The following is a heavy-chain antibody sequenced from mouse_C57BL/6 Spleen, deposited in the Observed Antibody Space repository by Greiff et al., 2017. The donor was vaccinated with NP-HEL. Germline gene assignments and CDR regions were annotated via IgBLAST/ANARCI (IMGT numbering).Heavy chain of an antibody. D-gene: IGHD3-2*02. J-gene: IGHJ3*01. Sequence: QVQLKQSGPELVKPGASVKISCKASGYAFSSSWMNWVKQRPGKGLEWIGRIYPGDGDTNYNGKFKGKATLTADKSSSTAYMQLSSLTSEDSAVYFCARAKAAQAWFAYWGQGTLVTVSA. CDR3: ARAKAAQAWFAY. V-gene: IGHV1-82*01. CDR1: GYAFSSSW. CDR2: IYPGDGDT.